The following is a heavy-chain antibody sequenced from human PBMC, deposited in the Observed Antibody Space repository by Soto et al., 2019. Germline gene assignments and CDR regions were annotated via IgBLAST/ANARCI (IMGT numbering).Heavy chain of an antibody. CDR2: INSRGGST. Sequence: GRSLTLSCAASGFTFSRYALSWVRQAPGKGLQWVSAINSRGGSTYYADSVKGRFTISRDSSKNTLYLQMNSLRAEDTAVYYCAKDGSSTSCYAFDYCGRGTLVTVSS. V-gene: IGHV3-23*01. J-gene: IGHJ4*02. D-gene: IGHD2-2*01. CDR3: AKDGSSTSCYAFDY. CDR1: GFTFSRYA.